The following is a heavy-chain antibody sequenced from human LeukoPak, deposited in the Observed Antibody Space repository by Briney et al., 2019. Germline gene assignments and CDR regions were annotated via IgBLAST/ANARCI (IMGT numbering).Heavy chain of an antibody. CDR2: IYYSGRT. J-gene: IGHJ6*04. V-gene: IGHV4-59*11. D-gene: IGHD3-3*01. CDR3: ARDGVVDV. CDR1: GGSISNHY. Sequence: SETLSLTCTVSGGSISNHYWSWLRQPPGKGLEWIGNIYYSGRTNYNPSLRSRVTISVDTSKKQFSLKLSSVTAADTAVYYCARDGVVDVWGKGTTVTVSS.